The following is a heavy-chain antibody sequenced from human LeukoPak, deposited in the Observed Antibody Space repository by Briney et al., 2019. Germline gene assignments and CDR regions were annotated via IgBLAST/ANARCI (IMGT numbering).Heavy chain of an antibody. V-gene: IGHV4-59*08. J-gene: IGHJ4*02. CDR1: GGSISTYY. Sequence: SETLSLTCTVSGGSISTYYWSWIRQPPGKGLEWLGYIYYSGSTNYNPSLKSRVTMSVDTSKNQFSLKLSSVTAADTAVYYCARLSGRYYYDNSGYYGDWGQGTLVTVSS. CDR2: IYYSGST. D-gene: IGHD3-22*01. CDR3: ARLSGRYYYDNSGYYGD.